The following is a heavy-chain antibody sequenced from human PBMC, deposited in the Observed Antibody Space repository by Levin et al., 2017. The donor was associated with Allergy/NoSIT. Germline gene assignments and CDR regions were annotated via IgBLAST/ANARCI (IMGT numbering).Heavy chain of an antibody. CDR3: ARAEGSGSYYRNFIDY. Sequence: GGSLRLSCAASGFTFSSYAMHWVRQAPGKGLEWVAVISYDGSNKYYADSVKGRFTISRDNSKNTLYLQMNSLRAEDTAVYYCARAEGSGSYYRNFIDYWGQGTLVTVSS. CDR1: GFTFSSYA. J-gene: IGHJ4*02. D-gene: IGHD3-10*01. V-gene: IGHV3-30-3*01. CDR2: ISYDGSNK.